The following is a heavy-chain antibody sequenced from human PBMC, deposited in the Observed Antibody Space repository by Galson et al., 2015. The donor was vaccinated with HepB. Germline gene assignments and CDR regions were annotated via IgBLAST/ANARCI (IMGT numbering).Heavy chain of an antibody. CDR3: ARDRTIFGVVIHLGTDAFDI. D-gene: IGHD3-3*01. CDR2: ISSSSSTI. CDR1: GFTFSSYS. V-gene: IGHV3-48*01. Sequence: SLRLSCAASGFTFSSYSMNWVRQAPGKGLEWVSYISSSSSTIYYADSVKGRFTISRDNAKNSLYLQMNSLRAEDTAVYYCARDRTIFGVVIHLGTDAFDIWGQGTMVTVSS. J-gene: IGHJ3*02.